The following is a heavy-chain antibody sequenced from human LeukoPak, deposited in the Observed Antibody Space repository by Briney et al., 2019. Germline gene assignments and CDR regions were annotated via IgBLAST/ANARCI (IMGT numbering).Heavy chain of an antibody. CDR3: AELGITMIGGV. V-gene: IGHV3-48*03. J-gene: IGHJ6*04. CDR2: ISSSGSTI. Sequence: GGSLRLSCAASGFTFSSYEMNWVRQAPGKGLEWVSYISSSGSTIYYADSVKGRFTISRDNAKNSLYLQMNSLRAEDTAVYYCAELGITMIGGVWGKGTAVTISS. CDR1: GFTFSSYE. D-gene: IGHD3-10*02.